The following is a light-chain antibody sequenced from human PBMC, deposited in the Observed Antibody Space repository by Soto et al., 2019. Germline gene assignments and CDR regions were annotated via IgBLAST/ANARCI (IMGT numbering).Light chain of an antibody. CDR1: QRISTY. CDR3: QQRSNWLLS. Sequence: EIVLTQSPATLSLSPGERASLSCRASQRISTYFAWYQQKPGQAPRLLIYDASYRANDIPARFSGSGSGSDFTLTITGLEPEDSAVYYCQQRSNWLLSFGGRTKVEIK. J-gene: IGKJ4*01. V-gene: IGKV3-11*01. CDR2: DAS.